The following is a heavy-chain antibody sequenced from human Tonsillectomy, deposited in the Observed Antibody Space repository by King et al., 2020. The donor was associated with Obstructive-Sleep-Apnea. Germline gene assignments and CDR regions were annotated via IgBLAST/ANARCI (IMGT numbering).Heavy chain of an antibody. Sequence: VQLVESGGGLVQPGGSLRLSCAASGFTFSSYWMHWVRQAPGKGLVWVSRIKSDGSTTSYADSVKGRFTISRDSAKNTLYLEMNSLRAEDTAVYYCARPPGGDYAGNYWGQGTLVTVSS. CDR3: ARPPGGDYAGNY. J-gene: IGHJ4*02. CDR2: IKSDGSTT. V-gene: IGHV3-74*01. D-gene: IGHD4-17*01. CDR1: GFTFSSYW.